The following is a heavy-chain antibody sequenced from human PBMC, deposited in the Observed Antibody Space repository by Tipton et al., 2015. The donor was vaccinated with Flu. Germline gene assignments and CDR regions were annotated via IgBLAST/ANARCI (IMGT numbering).Heavy chain of an antibody. V-gene: IGHV4-61*02. CDR3: ARCAGSGTDVIYDY. D-gene: IGHD3-10*01. CDR1: GASLGTSGYY. J-gene: IGHJ4*02. CDR2: IYSSGST. Sequence: TLSLTCSVSGASLGTSGYYWSWIRQLPGKGLEWIGRIYSSGSTKYSPAFKSRVTLSVDTSKNQFSLNLSSVTASDTALYFCARCAGSGTDVIYDYWGQGTLVTVSS.